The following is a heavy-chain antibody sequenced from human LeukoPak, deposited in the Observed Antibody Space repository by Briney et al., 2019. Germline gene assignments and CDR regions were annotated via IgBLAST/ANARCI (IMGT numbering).Heavy chain of an antibody. D-gene: IGHD5-18*01. CDR2: ISSSSSYI. Sequence: GGSLRLSCAASGFTFSSYSMNWVRQAPGKGLEWVSSISSSSSYIYYADSVKGRFTISRDNAKISLYLQMNSLRAEDTAVYYCARDRGYSYEFDYWGQGTLVTVSS. J-gene: IGHJ4*02. V-gene: IGHV3-21*01. CDR1: GFTFSSYS. CDR3: ARDRGYSYEFDY.